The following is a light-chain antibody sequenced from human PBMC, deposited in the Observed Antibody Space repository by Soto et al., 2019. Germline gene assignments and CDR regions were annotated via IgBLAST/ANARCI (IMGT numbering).Light chain of an antibody. V-gene: IGKV3-20*01. CDR2: GAS. CDR1: QTVTSNF. CDR3: QQYGNSPRT. J-gene: IGKJ1*01. Sequence: EIVLTQSPGTLSLSAGERATLSCRASQTVTSNFLAWYQQKPGQAPRLLVSGASNRATDIPDRFSGSGSGTDFTLVINRVGPEDSAVYYCQQYGNSPRTFGQGTKVDI.